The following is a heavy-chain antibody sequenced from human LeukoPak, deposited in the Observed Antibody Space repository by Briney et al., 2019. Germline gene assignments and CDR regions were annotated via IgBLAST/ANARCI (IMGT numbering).Heavy chain of an antibody. Sequence: SETLSHTCAVYGGSFTGYYWSWIRQPPGKGLEWIGEISHRGSTNYNPSLKSRVTISVYTSKNQFSLKLTSVTAADTAVYYCARLVGSSWYREVLRGRDYWGQGTLVTVSS. D-gene: IGHD6-13*01. CDR2: ISHRGST. V-gene: IGHV4-34*01. CDR1: GGSFTGYY. J-gene: IGHJ4*02. CDR3: ARLVGSSWYREVLRGRDY.